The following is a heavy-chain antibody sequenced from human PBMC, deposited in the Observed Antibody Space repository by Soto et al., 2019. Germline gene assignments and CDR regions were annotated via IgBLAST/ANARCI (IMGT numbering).Heavy chain of an antibody. CDR1: GGSISSYY. J-gene: IGHJ6*02. Sequence: SETLSLTCTVCGGSISSYYWSWIRPPPGKGLEWIGYIYYSGSTNYNPSLKSRVTISVDTSKNQFSLKLSSVTAADTAVYYCARREGIAVAGRLTGAYYYGMDVWGQGTTVTVSS. D-gene: IGHD6-19*01. V-gene: IGHV4-59*01. CDR2: IYYSGST. CDR3: ARREGIAVAGRLTGAYYYGMDV.